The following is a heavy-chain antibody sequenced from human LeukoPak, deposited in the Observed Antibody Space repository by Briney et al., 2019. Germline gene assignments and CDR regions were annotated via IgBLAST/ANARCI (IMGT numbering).Heavy chain of an antibody. CDR1: GFTFSSYW. D-gene: IGHD6-6*01. V-gene: IGHV3-74*01. J-gene: IGHJ3*02. Sequence: GGSLRLSCAPSGFTFSSYWMHWVRQAPGKGLVWVSRISTDGSSTNSADSVKGRLTISRDNAKNTLYLQMNSLRAEDTAVYYCVREYSSSSGRAFDIWGQGTMVTVSP. CDR3: VREYSSSSGRAFDI. CDR2: ISTDGSST.